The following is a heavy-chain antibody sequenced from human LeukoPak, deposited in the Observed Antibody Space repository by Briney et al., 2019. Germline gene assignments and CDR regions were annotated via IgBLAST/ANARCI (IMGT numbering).Heavy chain of an antibody. D-gene: IGHD6-19*01. J-gene: IGHJ6*02. V-gene: IGHV1-3*01. CDR3: AREWRGAGTYYYGMDV. Sequence: ASVKVSCTASGYTFTSYAMHWVRQAPGRRLEWMGWINAGNGNTKYSQKFQGRVTITRGTSASTAYMELSSLRSEDTAVYYCAREWRGAGTYYYGMDVWGQGTTVTVSS. CDR1: GYTFTSYA. CDR2: INAGNGNT.